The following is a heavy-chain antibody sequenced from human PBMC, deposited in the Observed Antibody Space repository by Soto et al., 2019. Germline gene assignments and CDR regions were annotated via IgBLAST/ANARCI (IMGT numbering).Heavy chain of an antibody. V-gene: IGHV4-31*03. CDR3: AKMMHYYDKTGSHYFDY. CDR1: GGSVNRGGDY. Sequence: QVQLRESGPGLVKPSQTLSLTCTVSGGSVNRGGDYWSWIRQHPERGLEWIGYIYYSGATYYNPSLKSRITLSMDTSKNQLSLKLSSVTAADTAVYYCAKMMHYYDKTGSHYFDYWGQGTLVTVSS. J-gene: IGHJ4*02. D-gene: IGHD3-22*01. CDR2: IYYSGAT.